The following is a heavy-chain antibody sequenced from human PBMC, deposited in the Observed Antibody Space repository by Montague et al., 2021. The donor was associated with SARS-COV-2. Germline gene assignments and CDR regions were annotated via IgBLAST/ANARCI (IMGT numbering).Heavy chain of an antibody. CDR3: ARGRVEITMMAVVFTGGIHYFDY. V-gene: IGHV4-34*01. CDR1: GGSFSGYD. D-gene: IGHD3-22*01. Sequence: SETLSLTCAVYGGSFSGYDRTWIRHSPGKGLEWIWDITDNGSTKYNPSLKSRVAVSSDTSKNQFSLKLKSVTVADTAVYYCARGRVEITMMAVVFTGGIHYFDYWGRGTLVSVSS. J-gene: IGHJ4*02. CDR2: ITDNGST.